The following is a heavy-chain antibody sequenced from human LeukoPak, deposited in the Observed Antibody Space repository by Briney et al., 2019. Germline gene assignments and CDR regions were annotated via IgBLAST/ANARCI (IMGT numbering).Heavy chain of an antibody. Sequence: GGSLRLSCEASGFTFSSYWMHWVRQAPGQGLVWVSSINGDGSSTSYADSVQGRFTISRDNSKNTLYLQLNSLRAEDTAVYYCARDPHRSIDRRNYYYYMDVWGKGTTVTVSS. D-gene: IGHD2-15*01. J-gene: IGHJ6*03. V-gene: IGHV3-74*01. CDR2: INGDGSST. CDR3: ARDPHRSIDRRNYYYYMDV. CDR1: GFTFSSYW.